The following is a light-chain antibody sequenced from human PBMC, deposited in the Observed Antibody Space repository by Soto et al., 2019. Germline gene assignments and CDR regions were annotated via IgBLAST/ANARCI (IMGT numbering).Light chain of an antibody. J-gene: IGLJ1*01. CDR2: EGS. Sequence: QSALTQPASVSGSPGQSITISCTGTSSDVGSHNLVSWYQQHPDRAPKHMIYEGSKRPSGVSNRFSGSKSGNTASLTISGLQAEDEADYFCCSYAGSSTYIFGSGTKLTVL. CDR1: SSDVGSHNL. CDR3: CSYAGSSTYI. V-gene: IGLV2-23*01.